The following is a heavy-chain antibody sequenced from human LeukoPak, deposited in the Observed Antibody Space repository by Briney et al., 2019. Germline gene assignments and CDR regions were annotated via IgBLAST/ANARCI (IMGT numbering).Heavy chain of an antibody. CDR2: ISAYNGNT. Sequence: ASVKVSCKASGYSFTTYAISWVRQAPGQGLEWMGWISAYNGNTNYAQKLQGRVTMTTDTSTSTAYMELRSLRSDDTAVYYCARVPLGATSPYYFDYWGQGTLVTVSS. V-gene: IGHV1-18*01. CDR3: ARVPLGATSPYYFDY. J-gene: IGHJ4*02. D-gene: IGHD1-26*01. CDR1: GYSFTTYA.